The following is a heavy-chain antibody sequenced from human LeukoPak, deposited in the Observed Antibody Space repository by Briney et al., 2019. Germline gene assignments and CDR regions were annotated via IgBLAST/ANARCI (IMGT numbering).Heavy chain of an antibody. CDR1: GGSISGYY. J-gene: IGHJ5*02. D-gene: IGHD7-27*01. V-gene: IGHV4-59*01. CDR3: ARDTAGDVWFDP. Sequence: SETLSLTCTVSGGSISGYYWSWIRQPPGKGLEWIGYIYYSGSTNYNPSLKSRVTISVDTSKNQFSLKLSSVTAADTAVYYCARDTAGDVWFDPWGQGTLVTVSS. CDR2: IYYSGST.